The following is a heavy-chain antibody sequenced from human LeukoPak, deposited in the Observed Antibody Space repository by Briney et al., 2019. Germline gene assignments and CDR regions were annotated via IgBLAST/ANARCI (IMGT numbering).Heavy chain of an antibody. D-gene: IGHD3-22*01. Sequence: GGSLRLSCAASGFTFSNYAMRWVRQAPGKGLEWVSGISGSGDSTYYADSVKGRFTISRDNSKNTLYLQMNSLRAEDTAVYYCARVFHQRGYDSSGYNYVPFAYWGQGTLVTVSS. CDR3: ARVFHQRGYDSSGYNYVPFAY. CDR1: GFTFSNYA. CDR2: ISGSGDST. J-gene: IGHJ4*02. V-gene: IGHV3-23*01.